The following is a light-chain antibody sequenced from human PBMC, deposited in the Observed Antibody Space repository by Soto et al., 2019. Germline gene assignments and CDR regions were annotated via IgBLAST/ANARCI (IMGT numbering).Light chain of an antibody. CDR2: AAS. CDR1: ESISRH. J-gene: IGKJ5*01. V-gene: IGKV1-39*01. Sequence: DIPMSQSPSSLSASVGDRVTITCRAAESISRHLNWYQQKPGRAPDLLIYAASTLQNGVPSRFTGSGSGTEFTLTITGLQLEDFATYYCQQYYSTLATFGQGTRLEIK. CDR3: QQYYSTLAT.